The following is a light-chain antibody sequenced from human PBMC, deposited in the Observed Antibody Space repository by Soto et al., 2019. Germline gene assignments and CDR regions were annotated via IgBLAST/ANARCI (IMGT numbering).Light chain of an antibody. V-gene: IGKV3-15*01. Sequence: EVVMTQSPATLSVSPGERATLSCRASQSVSSDLAWYQHKPGQAPRLLIYGASSRATGIPVRFSGSGSGTEFTLTISSLQSEDVAVYYCQQYGSSGTFGQGTKVDIK. CDR1: QSVSSD. CDR3: QQYGSSGT. J-gene: IGKJ1*01. CDR2: GAS.